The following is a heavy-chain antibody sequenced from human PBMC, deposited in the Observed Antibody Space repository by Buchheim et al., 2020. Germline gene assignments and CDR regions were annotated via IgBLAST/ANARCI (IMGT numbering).Heavy chain of an antibody. V-gene: IGHV3-30*18. CDR1: GFTFSSYG. D-gene: IGHD6-6*01. CDR3: AKDFASSSSYYYGMDV. J-gene: IGHJ6*02. Sequence: QVQLVESGGGVVQPGRSLRLSCAASGFTFSSYGMHWVRQAPGKGLEWVAVISYDGSNKYYADSVTGRFTISRDNSKNTLYLQMNSLRAEDTAVYYCAKDFASSSSYYYGMDVWGQGTT. CDR2: ISYDGSNK.